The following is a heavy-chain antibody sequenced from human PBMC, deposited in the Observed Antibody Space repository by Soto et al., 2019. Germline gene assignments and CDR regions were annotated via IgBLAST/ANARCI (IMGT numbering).Heavy chain of an antibody. CDR2: ISGSGGST. J-gene: IGHJ1*01. D-gene: IGHD3-22*01. CDR1: GFTFSSYA. V-gene: IGHV3-23*01. Sequence: GVSLRLSCAASGFTFSSYAMSWVRQAPGKGLEWVSAISGSGGSTYYADSVKGRFTISRDNSKNTLYLQMNSLRAEDTAVYYCAKVLERDYYDRSGRRKYFQHWGQGTLVNVSS. CDR3: AKVLERDYYDRSGRRKYFQH.